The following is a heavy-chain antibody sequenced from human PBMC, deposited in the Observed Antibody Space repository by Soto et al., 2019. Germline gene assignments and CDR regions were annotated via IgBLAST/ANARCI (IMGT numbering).Heavy chain of an antibody. D-gene: IGHD3-3*01. CDR3: ATFNFGRAFDT. CDR1: GFTFNTYA. J-gene: IGHJ3*02. CDR2: ISGSGFST. Sequence: PGGSLRLSCAASGFTFNTYAMSWVRQAPGQGLEGVSGISGSGFSTYYADSVKGQFSISGDSSKNTLFLQMNSLKADDTAVYFCATFNFGRAFDTWGQGTMVTVSS. V-gene: IGHV3-23*01.